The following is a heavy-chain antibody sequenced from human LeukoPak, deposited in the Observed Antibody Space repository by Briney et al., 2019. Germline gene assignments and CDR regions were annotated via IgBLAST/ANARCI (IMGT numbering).Heavy chain of an antibody. CDR3: ARVSSGYLAPFDY. V-gene: IGHV1-46*01. Sequence: ASVKVSCKASGYTFTSYYMHWLRRAPGQGLEWMGIINPSGGSTSYAQKFQSRVTMTRDTSASTVYTELSSLRSEDTAVYYCARVSSGYLAPFDYWGQGTLVTVSS. CDR1: GYTFTSYY. J-gene: IGHJ4*02. CDR2: INPSGGST. D-gene: IGHD3-22*01.